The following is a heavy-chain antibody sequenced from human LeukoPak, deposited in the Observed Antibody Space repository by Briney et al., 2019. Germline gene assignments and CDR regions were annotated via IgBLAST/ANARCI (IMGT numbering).Heavy chain of an antibody. Sequence: GSLRLSCAASGITFSSYGMHWVRQAPGKGLEWVAVISYDGSNKYYADSVKGRFTISRDNSKNTLYLQMNSLRGEDTAVYYCARDPSTWNGYSDYWGQGTLVTVSS. J-gene: IGHJ4*02. CDR2: ISYDGSNK. V-gene: IGHV3-30*03. CDR3: ARDPSTWNGYSDY. D-gene: IGHD3-3*01. CDR1: GITFSSYG.